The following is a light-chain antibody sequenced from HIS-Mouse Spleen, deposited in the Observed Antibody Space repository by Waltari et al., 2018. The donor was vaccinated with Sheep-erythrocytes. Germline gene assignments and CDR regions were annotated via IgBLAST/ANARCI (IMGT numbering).Light chain of an antibody. CDR2: EGS. J-gene: IGLJ3*02. CDR3: CSYAGSSTPWV. V-gene: IGLV2-23*01. CDR1: SSDVGSYNP. Sequence: QSALTQPASVSGSPGPSITISCTGTSSDVGSYNPVPWYQQHPGKAPKLMIYEGSKRPSGVSNRFSGSKSGNTASLTISGLQAEDEADYYCCSYAGSSTPWVFGGGTKLTVL.